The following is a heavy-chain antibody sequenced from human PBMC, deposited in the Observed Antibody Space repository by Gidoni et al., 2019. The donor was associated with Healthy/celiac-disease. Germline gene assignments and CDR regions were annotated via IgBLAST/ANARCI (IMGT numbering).Heavy chain of an antibody. D-gene: IGHD3-3*01. CDR1: GGSISSSSYY. CDR3: LLTFWSGTPRGYYYGMDV. Sequence: QLQLQESGPGLVKPSETLSLTCTVSGGSISSSSYYWGWIRQPPGKGLEWIGSIYYSGSTYYNPSLKSRVTISVDTSKNQFSLKLSSVTAADTAVYYSLLTFWSGTPRGYYYGMDVWGQGTTVTVSS. CDR2: IYYSGST. J-gene: IGHJ6*02. V-gene: IGHV4-39*01.